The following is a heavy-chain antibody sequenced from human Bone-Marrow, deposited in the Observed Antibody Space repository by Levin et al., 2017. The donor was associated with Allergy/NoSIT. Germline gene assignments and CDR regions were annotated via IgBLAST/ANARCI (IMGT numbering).Heavy chain of an antibody. Sequence: ASVKVSCKAPDDTFISYGITWVRQAPGQGLEWMGRISAGNGDTNYAQNLQGRVTMTTDTSTTTAYMELHTLKSDDTAVYFCARTLTSGLLDHWGQGTLVTVSS. D-gene: IGHD2-15*01. CDR3: ARTLTSGLLDH. V-gene: IGHV1-18*01. CDR1: DDTFISYG. J-gene: IGHJ4*02. CDR2: ISAGNGDT.